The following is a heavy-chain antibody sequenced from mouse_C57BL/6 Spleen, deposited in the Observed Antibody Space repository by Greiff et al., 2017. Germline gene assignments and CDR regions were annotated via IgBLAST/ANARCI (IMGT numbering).Heavy chain of an antibody. CDR1: GYAFSSSW. CDR3: ARSGFVTIAIAY. CDR2: IYPGDGDT. V-gene: IGHV1-82*01. Sequence: QVQLKESGPELVKPGASVKISCKASGYAFSSSWMNWVKQRPGKGLEWIGRIYPGDGDTNYNGKFKGKATLTADKSSSTAYMQLSSLTSEDSAVYSCARSGFVTIAIAYWGQGTLVTVSA. J-gene: IGHJ3*01. D-gene: IGHD2-12*01.